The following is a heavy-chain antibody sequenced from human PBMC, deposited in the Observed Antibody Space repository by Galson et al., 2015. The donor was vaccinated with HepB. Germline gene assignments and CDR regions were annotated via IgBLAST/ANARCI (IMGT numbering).Heavy chain of an antibody. CDR1: GGTFSSYA. CDR3: ARAPPRITGTPGAFDI. Sequence: SGAEVKKPGSSVKVSCKASGGTFSSYAISWVRQAPGQGLEWMGGIIPILDIANYAQKFQGRVTITADKSTSTAYMELSSLRSEDTAVYYCARAPPRITGTPGAFDIWGQGTMVTVSS. V-gene: IGHV1-69*10. D-gene: IGHD1-20*01. J-gene: IGHJ3*02. CDR2: IIPILDIA.